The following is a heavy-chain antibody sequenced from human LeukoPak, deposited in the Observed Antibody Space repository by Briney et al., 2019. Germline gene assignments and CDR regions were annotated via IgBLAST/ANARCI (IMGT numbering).Heavy chain of an antibody. D-gene: IGHD3-10*01. J-gene: IGHJ5*02. V-gene: IGHV4-34*01. Sequence: PSETLSLTCAVYGGSFSGYYWSWIRQPPGKGLEWIGEINHSGSTNYNPSLKSRVTISVDTSKNQFSLKLSSVTAADTAVYYCARGKRGLGSGINWFDPWGQGTLVTVSS. CDR2: INHSGST. CDR3: ARGKRGLGSGINWFDP. CDR1: GGSFSGYY.